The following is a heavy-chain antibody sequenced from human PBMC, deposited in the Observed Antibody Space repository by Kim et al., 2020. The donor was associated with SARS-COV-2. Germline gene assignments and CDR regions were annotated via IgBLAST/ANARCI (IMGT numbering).Heavy chain of an antibody. CDR3: AKKGIPARGQCYFDL. CDR1: GFTFSSFA. V-gene: IGHV3-23*01. CDR2: LSGSGGDT. D-gene: IGHD6-13*01. J-gene: IGHJ2*01. Sequence: GGSLRLSCAASGFTFSSFAMTWVRQAPGKGLEWVSILSGSGGDTFYADSVKGRFTISRDNSKNTLYLQMNSLRAEDTAVYYCAKKGIPARGQCYFDLWGRGTLVTVSS.